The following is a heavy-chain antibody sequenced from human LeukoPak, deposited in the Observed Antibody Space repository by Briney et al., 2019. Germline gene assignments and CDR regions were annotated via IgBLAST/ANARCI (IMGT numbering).Heavy chain of an antibody. CDR3: ARLAHSSSWSNFDY. CDR2: IYYSGST. Sequence: SETLSLTCTVSGGSISSYYWSWIRQPPGKGLEWIGYIYYSGSTNYNPSLKSRVTISVDTSKNQFSLNLSSVTAADTAVYYCARLAHSSSWSNFDYWGQGTLVTVSS. CDR1: GGSISSYY. J-gene: IGHJ4*02. V-gene: IGHV4-59*08. D-gene: IGHD6-13*01.